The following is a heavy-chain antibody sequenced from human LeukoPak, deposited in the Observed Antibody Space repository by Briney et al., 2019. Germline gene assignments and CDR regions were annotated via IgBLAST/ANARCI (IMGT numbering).Heavy chain of an antibody. CDR1: GFTFSTYG. V-gene: IGHV3-48*03. CDR2: ISSTGSTI. Sequence: PGGTLRLSCAASGFTFSTYGMNWVRQAPGKGLEWVSYISSTGSTIYYADSVKGRFTISRDNAKNSLYLQMSSLRAEDMGVYYCASFLKTWGQGTLVTVSS. CDR3: ASFLKT. J-gene: IGHJ4*02.